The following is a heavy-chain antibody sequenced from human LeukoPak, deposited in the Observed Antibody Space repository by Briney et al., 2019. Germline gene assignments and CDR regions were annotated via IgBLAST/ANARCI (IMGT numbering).Heavy chain of an antibody. CDR3: AREQWLVIDY. V-gene: IGHV4-39*02. CDR1: GGSISSSSYY. J-gene: IGHJ4*02. CDR2: IYYSGST. D-gene: IGHD6-19*01. Sequence: SETLSLTCTVSGGSISSSSYYWGWIRQPPGKGLEWIGSIYYSGSTYYNPSLKSRVTISVDTSKNQFSLKLSSVTAADTAVYYCAREQWLVIDYWGQGTLVTVSS.